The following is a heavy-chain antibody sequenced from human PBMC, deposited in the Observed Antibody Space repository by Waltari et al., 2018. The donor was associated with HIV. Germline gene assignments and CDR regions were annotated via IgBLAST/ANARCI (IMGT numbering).Heavy chain of an antibody. CDR1: GFTFSNFA. J-gene: IGHJ6*02. Sequence: EVQLLESGGGLVQPGGSLRLSCVASGFTFSNFAMSWVRQAPGKGLEWLSHISISGDTTYYADSVRGRFTISRDNSKNTLYLQMSTLRPEDTAVYYCAEADYYYYYGMDVWGQGTTVTVSS. CDR3: AEADYYYYYGMDV. CDR2: ISISGDTT. V-gene: IGHV3-23*01.